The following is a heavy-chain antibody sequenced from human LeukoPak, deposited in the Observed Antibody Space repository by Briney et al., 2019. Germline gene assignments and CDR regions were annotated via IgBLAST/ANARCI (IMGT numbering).Heavy chain of an antibody. Sequence: GGSLRLSCAASGFTFSNYGMHWVRQAPGKGLEWVAFIWYDGSNKYYADSVKGRLTISRDNSKNTLFLQMNSLRAEDTAVYYCAREGPRGNSQFDYWGQGTLVTVSS. CDR3: AREGPRGNSQFDY. J-gene: IGHJ4*02. V-gene: IGHV3-33*01. CDR1: GFTFSNYG. CDR2: IWYDGSNK. D-gene: IGHD2/OR15-2a*01.